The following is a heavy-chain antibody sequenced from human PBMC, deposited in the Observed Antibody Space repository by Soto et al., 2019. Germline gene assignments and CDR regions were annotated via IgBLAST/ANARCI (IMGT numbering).Heavy chain of an antibody. CDR1: GGSSSSSSYY. Sequence: PSETLSLTCTVSGGSSSSSSYYWGWIRQPPGKGLEWIGSIYYSGSTYYNPSLKSRVTISVDTSKNQFSLKLSSVTAADTAVYYCARHDYGDLDYWGQGTLVTVSS. J-gene: IGHJ4*02. V-gene: IGHV4-39*01. CDR2: IYYSGST. D-gene: IGHD4-17*01. CDR3: ARHDYGDLDY.